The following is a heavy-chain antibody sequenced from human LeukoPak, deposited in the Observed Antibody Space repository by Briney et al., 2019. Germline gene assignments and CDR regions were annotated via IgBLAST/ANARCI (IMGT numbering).Heavy chain of an antibody. V-gene: IGHV1-24*01. CDR3: FLEVGATLFGPRLFDY. D-gene: IGHD1-26*01. J-gene: IGHJ4*02. Sequence: ASVKISCKVSGYTLTELSMHWVRQAPGKGLEWMGGFDPEDGETIYAQKFQGRVTMTEDTSTDTAYMELSSLRSEDTAVYYCFLEVGATLFGPRLFDYWGQGTLVTVSS. CDR2: FDPEDGET. CDR1: GYTLTELS.